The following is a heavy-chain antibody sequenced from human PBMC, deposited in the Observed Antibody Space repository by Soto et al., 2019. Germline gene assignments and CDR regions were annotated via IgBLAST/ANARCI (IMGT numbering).Heavy chain of an antibody. D-gene: IGHD6-19*01. V-gene: IGHV1-69*13. Sequence: GASVKVSCKASGGTFSSYAISWVRQAPGQGLEWMGGIIPIFGTANYAQKFQGRVTITADESTSTAYMELSSLRSEDTAVYYCARFSSGWSGYYHYGMAVWGQGTTVTVSS. CDR1: GGTFSSYA. CDR2: IIPIFGTA. CDR3: ARFSSGWSGYYHYGMAV. J-gene: IGHJ6*02.